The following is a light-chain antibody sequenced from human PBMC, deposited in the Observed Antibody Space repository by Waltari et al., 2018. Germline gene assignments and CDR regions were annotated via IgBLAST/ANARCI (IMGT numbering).Light chain of an antibody. Sequence: QSALTQPAYISGSPGQSITISCTGTSSQAGGFAYISWYQQHPNKAPKLLIYDVNNRPSGVSNRFSGSKSGNTASLTISGLQAEDEADYYCSSYTSRNTLLFGGGTKLTAL. V-gene: IGLV2-14*03. CDR1: SSQAGGFAY. CDR2: DVN. J-gene: IGLJ2*01. CDR3: SSYTSRNTLL.